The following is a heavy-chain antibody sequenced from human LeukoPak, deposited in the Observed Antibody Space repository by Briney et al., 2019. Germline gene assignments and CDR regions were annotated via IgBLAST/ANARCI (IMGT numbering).Heavy chain of an antibody. V-gene: IGHV4-39*01. D-gene: IGHD7-27*01. CDR2: IYYSGSA. J-gene: IGHJ4*02. CDR3: ASPVRLGY. Sequence: SETLSLTCTVSGGSISSSSYYWGWIRQPPGKGLEWIGSIYYSGSAYYNPSLKSRVTISVDTSKNQFSLKLSSATAADTAVYYCASPVRLGYWGQGTLVTVSS. CDR1: GGSISSSSYY.